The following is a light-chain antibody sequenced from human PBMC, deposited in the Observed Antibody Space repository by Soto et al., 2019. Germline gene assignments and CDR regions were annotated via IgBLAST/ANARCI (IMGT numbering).Light chain of an antibody. V-gene: IGLV2-14*01. J-gene: IGLJ1*01. CDR1: SSDVGGYNY. CDR3: SSYGSTSTRYV. CDR2: EVS. Sequence: QPVLTQPASVSGSPGQSITISCTGTSSDVGGYNYVSWYQQHPGKAPKLMIYEVSNRPSGVSNRFSGSKSGNTASLTISGLQAEDEADYFCSSYGSTSTRYVFGTGTKVTVL.